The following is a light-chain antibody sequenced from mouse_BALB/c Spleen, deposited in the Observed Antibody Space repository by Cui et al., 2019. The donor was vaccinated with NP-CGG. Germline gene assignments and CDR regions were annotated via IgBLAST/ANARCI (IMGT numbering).Light chain of an antibody. V-gene: IGLV1*01. CDR3: ALWYSNHWV. CDR1: TGAVTTYNY. CDR2: GTN. Sequence: QAVVTQASALTTSPGATVTLTCRPSTGAVTTYNYANWVQEKPDHLFTGLIGGTNNRAPGVPARFSGSLIGDKAALTITGAQTEDEAIYFCALWYSNHWVFGGGTKLTVL. J-gene: IGLJ1*01.